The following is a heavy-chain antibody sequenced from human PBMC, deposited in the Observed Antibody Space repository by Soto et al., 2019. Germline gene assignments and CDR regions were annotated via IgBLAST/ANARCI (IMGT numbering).Heavy chain of an antibody. J-gene: IGHJ5*02. CDR2: MYHSGST. V-gene: IGHV4-38-2*02. D-gene: IGHD3-10*01. Sequence: PSETLSLTCAVSGYSISSGYYWGWIRQPPGKGLKWIGSMYHSGSTYYNPSLKSRVTISVDTSKNQFSLKLSSVTAADTAVYYCARDAITAVRGVNSWFDPWGQGTLVTVSS. CDR3: ARDAITAVRGVNSWFDP. CDR1: GYSISSGYY.